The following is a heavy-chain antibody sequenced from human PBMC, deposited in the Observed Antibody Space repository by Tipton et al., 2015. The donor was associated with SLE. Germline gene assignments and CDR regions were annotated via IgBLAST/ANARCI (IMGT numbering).Heavy chain of an antibody. CDR1: DGSISSSNW. V-gene: IGHV4-4*02. Sequence: TLSLTCVVSDGSISSSNWWSWVRQPPGKGLEWIGEIHHSGSTNYNPSLKSRLTISVDKSKNHLALKLSSVTAADTAVYYCASRRDGYNRFFDLWGRGTLVTVSS. CDR2: IHHSGST. D-gene: IGHD5-24*01. J-gene: IGHJ2*01. CDR3: ASRRDGYNRFFDL.